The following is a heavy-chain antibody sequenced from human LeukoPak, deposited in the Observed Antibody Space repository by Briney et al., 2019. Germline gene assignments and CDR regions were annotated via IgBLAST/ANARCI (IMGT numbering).Heavy chain of an antibody. Sequence: QPGRSLRLSCAASGFTFSSYGMNWVRQAPGKGLEWVAVISYDGSNKYYADSVKGRFTISRDNAKTSLSLQMNSLRVEDTAVYYCARLGRFGELRFDPWGQGTLVTVSS. CDR3: ARLGRFGELRFDP. CDR2: ISYDGSNK. CDR1: GFTFSSYG. D-gene: IGHD3-10*01. J-gene: IGHJ5*02. V-gene: IGHV3-30*03.